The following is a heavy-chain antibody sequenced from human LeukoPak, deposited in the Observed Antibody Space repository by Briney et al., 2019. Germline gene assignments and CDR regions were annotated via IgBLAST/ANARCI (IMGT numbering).Heavy chain of an antibody. Sequence: YPSETLSLTCTVSGGSISSGSYYWGWLRQPDGKGLEWIGRIYTSGSTNYNPSLKRRITMGVNTAKNQFSLNLSSVTAADTAVYYCARDLRGYSGYGPYNWFDPWGQGTLVTVSS. J-gene: IGHJ5*02. CDR1: GGSISSGSYY. CDR2: IYTSGST. CDR3: ARDLRGYSGYGPYNWFDP. V-gene: IGHV4-61*02. D-gene: IGHD5-12*01.